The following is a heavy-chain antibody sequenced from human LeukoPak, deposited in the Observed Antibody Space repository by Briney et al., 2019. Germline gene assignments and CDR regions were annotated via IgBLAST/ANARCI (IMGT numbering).Heavy chain of an antibody. CDR3: ARRYSNSFDY. CDR2: ISNSGGTI. CDR1: GFTVSSNY. V-gene: IGHV3-11*01. J-gene: IGHJ4*02. D-gene: IGHD4-11*01. Sequence: PGGSLRLSCAASGFTVSSNYMSWVRQAPGKGLEWVSYISNSGGTIYYTDSVKGRFTISRDNAKNSLYLQMNSLRAEDTAVYYCARRYSNSFDYWGQGTLVTVSS.